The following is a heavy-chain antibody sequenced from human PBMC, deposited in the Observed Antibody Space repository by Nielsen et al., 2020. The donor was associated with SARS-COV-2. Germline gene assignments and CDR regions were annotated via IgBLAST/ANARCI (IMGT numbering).Heavy chain of an antibody. CDR1: GFSFSDYY. V-gene: IGHV3-11*05. CDR3: ARVSAAGMALYYFDY. Sequence: GESLKISCAASGFSFSDYYMSWIRQAPGKGLEWVSYISSSTSYTNYADSVTGRFTISRDNAKNSPYLQMNSLRAEDTAVYYCARVSAAGMALYYFDYWGQGTLVTVSS. J-gene: IGHJ4*02. CDR2: ISSSTSYT. D-gene: IGHD6-13*01.